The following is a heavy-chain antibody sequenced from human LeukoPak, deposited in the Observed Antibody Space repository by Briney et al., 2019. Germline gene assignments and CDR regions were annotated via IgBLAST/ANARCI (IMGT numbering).Heavy chain of an antibody. CDR3: AKGDSSGWQYYYYGMDV. CDR1: GFTFSSYA. D-gene: IGHD6-19*01. J-gene: IGHJ6*02. CDR2: ISGSGGST. V-gene: IGHV3-23*01. Sequence: GGSLRLSCAASGFTFSSYAMSWVRQAPGRGLEWVSAISGSGGSTYYADSVKGRFTISRDNSKNTLYLQMNSLRAEDTAVYYCAKGDSSGWQYYYYGMDVWGQGTTVTVSS.